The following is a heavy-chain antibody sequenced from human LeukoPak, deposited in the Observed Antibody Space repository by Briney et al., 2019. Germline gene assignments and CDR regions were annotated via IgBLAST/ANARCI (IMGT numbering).Heavy chain of an antibody. J-gene: IGHJ4*02. D-gene: IGHD5/OR15-5a*01. Sequence: GRSLRLSCAASGFTFSGYAIHWVRQAPGKGLEWVAVVSSDGRDKHHADSVKGRFTISRDNSKNTLYLQTNSLRAEDTAVYYCARDLRRFAAYYFDYWGQGILVTVSS. CDR2: VSSDGRDK. CDR1: GFTFSGYA. V-gene: IGHV3-30*03. CDR3: ARDLRRFAAYYFDY.